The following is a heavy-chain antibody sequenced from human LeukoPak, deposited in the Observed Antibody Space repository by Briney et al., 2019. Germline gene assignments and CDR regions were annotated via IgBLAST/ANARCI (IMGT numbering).Heavy chain of an antibody. V-gene: IGHV4-39*07. CDR3: ARCKDYYVSGSYYKTFDY. CDR2: IPYSGST. J-gene: IGHJ4*02. CDR1: GDSISSSSYY. D-gene: IGHD3-10*01. Sequence: WETLSLTCTVSGDSISSSSYYWGWIRQPPGKGLEWIGSIPYSGSTYYNPSLKSRVTISVDTSKNQFSLKLSSVTAADTAVYYCARCKDYYVSGSYYKTFDYWGQGTLVTVSS.